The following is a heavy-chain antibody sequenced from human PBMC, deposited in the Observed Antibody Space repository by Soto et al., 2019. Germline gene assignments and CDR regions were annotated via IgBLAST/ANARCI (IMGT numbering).Heavy chain of an antibody. CDR3: ARRLRGYCCYADDYYYRKQV. D-gene: IGHD5-12*01. CDR2: IYPGDSDT. J-gene: IGHJ6*02. Sequence: GDSVKGSCEGSGYSFTSYWIGWVRQMPGKGLEWMGIIYPGDSDTRYSPSFQGQVTISADKSISTAYLQWSSLKASDTAMYYCARRLRGYCCYADDYYYRKQVSG. CDR1: GYSFTSYW. V-gene: IGHV5-51*01.